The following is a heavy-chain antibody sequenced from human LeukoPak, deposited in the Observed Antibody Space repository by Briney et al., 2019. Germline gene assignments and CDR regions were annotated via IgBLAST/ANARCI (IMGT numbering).Heavy chain of an antibody. CDR1: GFTVSSNY. D-gene: IGHD3-10*01. CDR3: AAKTVNMVRGVMS. V-gene: IGHV3-53*01. CDR2: IYSGGST. J-gene: IGHJ4*02. Sequence: PGGSLRLSCAAFGFTVSSNYMSWVRQAPGKGLEWVSVIYSGGSTYYADSVKGRFTISRDNSKNTLYLQMNSLRAEDTAVYYCAAKTVNMVRGVMSWGQGTLVTVSS.